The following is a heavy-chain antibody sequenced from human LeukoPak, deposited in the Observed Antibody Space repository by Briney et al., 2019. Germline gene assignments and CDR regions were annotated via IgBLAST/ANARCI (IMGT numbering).Heavy chain of an antibody. Sequence: GGSLRLSCAASGFTFSTYWMSWVRQAPGKGLEWVAVISYDGSNKYYADSVKGRFTISRDNSKNTLYLQMNSLRAEDTAVYYCARDATLQLGDFDYWGQGTLVTVSS. CDR1: GFTFSTYW. CDR2: ISYDGSNK. CDR3: ARDATLQLGDFDY. J-gene: IGHJ4*02. D-gene: IGHD6-13*01. V-gene: IGHV3-30*03.